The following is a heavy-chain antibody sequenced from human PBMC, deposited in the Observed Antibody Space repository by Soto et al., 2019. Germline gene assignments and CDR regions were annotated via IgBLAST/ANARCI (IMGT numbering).Heavy chain of an antibody. V-gene: IGHV4-61*01. CDR2: IYYSGST. D-gene: IGHD1-26*01. CDR1: GGSVSSGSYY. CDR3: ARDYRGSRIFDY. Sequence: PSETLSLTCTVSGGSVSSGSYYWSWIRQPPGKGLEWIGYIYYSGSTNYNPSLKSRVTISVDTSKNQFSLKLSSVTAADTAVYYCARDYRGSRIFDYWGQGTLVTVSS. J-gene: IGHJ4*02.